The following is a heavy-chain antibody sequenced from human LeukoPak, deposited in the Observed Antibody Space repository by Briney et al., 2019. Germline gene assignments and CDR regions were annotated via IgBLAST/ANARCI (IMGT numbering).Heavy chain of an antibody. D-gene: IGHD2-15*01. Sequence: SETLAPTCTVSGGSISSYYWSWIRQPPGKGLEWVGDIYYSGSTNYNPSLKSRVTISVDTSKNKFSLKLSSVTAADTAVYYCASDPGGRLLHNWFDPWGQGTLVTVSS. CDR2: IYYSGST. V-gene: IGHV4-59*01. J-gene: IGHJ5*02. CDR3: ASDPGGRLLHNWFDP. CDR1: GGSISSYY.